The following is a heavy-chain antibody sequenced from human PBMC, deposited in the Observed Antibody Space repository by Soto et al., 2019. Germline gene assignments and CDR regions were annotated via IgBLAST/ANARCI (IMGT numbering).Heavy chain of an antibody. Sequence: EVQLLESGGGLVQPGGSLRLSCAASGFTFSSYAMCWVRQAPGKGLEWVSAISGSGGSTYYADSVKGRFTISRDNSKNPLYLQMNSLRVEDTDVYYCGRRLYSSSDNDAFDIWGQGTMVTVSS. CDR2: ISGSGGST. CDR1: GFTFSSYA. D-gene: IGHD6-6*01. CDR3: GRRLYSSSDNDAFDI. V-gene: IGHV3-23*01. J-gene: IGHJ3*02.